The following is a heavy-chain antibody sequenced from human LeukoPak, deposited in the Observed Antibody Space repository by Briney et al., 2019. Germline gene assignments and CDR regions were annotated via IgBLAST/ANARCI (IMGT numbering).Heavy chain of an antibody. CDR1: GGTFSSYA. D-gene: IGHD3-9*01. V-gene: IGHV1-69*13. CDR3: ASRGLRYFDWLLFY. Sequence: SVKVSCKASGGTFSSYAISWVRQAPGQGLEWMGGIIPIFGTANYAQKFQGRVTITADESTSTAYMELSSLRSEDTAVYYCASRGLRYFDWLLFYWGQGTLVTVSS. J-gene: IGHJ4*02. CDR2: IIPIFGTA.